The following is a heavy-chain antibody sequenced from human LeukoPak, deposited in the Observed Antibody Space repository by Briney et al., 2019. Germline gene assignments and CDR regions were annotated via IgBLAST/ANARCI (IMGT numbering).Heavy chain of an antibody. D-gene: IGHD4-17*01. V-gene: IGHV5-51*01. CDR1: GYSFTSYW. CDR3: ARLTDMDYGDWGIDY. J-gene: IGHJ4*02. Sequence: GESLKISCKGSGYSFTSYWIGWVRQMPGKGLEWMGIIYPGDSDTRYSPSFQGQVTISADKSISTAYLQWSSLKASDSAMYYCARLTDMDYGDWGIDYWGQGTLVTVSS. CDR2: IYPGDSDT.